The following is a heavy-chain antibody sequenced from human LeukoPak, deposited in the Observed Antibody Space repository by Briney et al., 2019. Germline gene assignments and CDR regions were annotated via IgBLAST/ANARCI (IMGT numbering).Heavy chain of an antibody. D-gene: IGHD7-27*01. Sequence: GGSLRLSCAASGFTFSSYTMNWVRQAPGKGLEWVSSITSSSSYIDYADSVKGRFILSRDNANKSMSLQMNSLRAEDTAVYYCARVGTGHGFDNWGQGAIVTGSS. CDR3: ARVGTGHGFDN. J-gene: IGHJ3*02. CDR2: ITSSSSYI. V-gene: IGHV3-21*01. CDR1: GFTFSSYT.